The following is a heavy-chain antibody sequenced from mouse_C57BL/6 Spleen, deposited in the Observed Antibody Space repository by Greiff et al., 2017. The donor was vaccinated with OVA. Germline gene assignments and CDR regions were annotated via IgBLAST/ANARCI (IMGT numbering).Heavy chain of an antibody. CDR1: GYTFTSYW. CDR3: ARGGSYYFDF. Sequence: QVQLQQSGAELVMPGASVKLSCKASGYTFTSYWMHWVKQRPGQGLEWIGEIDPSDSYTNYNQKFKGKSTLTVDNSSSTAYMQLSSLTSEDSAVYYCARGGSYYFDFWGQGTTLTVSS. J-gene: IGHJ2*01. CDR2: IDPSDSYT. V-gene: IGHV1-69*01.